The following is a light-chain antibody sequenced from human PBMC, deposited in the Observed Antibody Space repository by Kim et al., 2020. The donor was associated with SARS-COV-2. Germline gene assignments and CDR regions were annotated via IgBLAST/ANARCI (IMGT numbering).Light chain of an antibody. V-gene: IGKV3-20*01. Sequence: SPEVGGTPPCRSSQHIISGYLAWYQQKPGQAPRLLIYDASIRATGIPARFSGSGSGTDFTLSISSLEPEDFAVYYCQQYGNRSPHTFRHGTKLEL. J-gene: IGKJ2*01. CDR2: DAS. CDR1: QHIISGY. CDR3: QQYGNRSPHT.